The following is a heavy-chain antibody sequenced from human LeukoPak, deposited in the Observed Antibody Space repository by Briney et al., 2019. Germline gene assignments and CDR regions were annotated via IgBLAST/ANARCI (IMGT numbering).Heavy chain of an antibody. V-gene: IGHV4-4*07. CDR3: ARGSSWYDY. CDR1: DGSISSDY. D-gene: IGHD6-13*01. J-gene: IGHJ4*02. Sequence: SETLSLTCTVSDGSISSDYWTWIRQPAGKGLEWIGRIYTSGSTNYNPSLKSRVTMSVDTSKNQLSLKLTSVTAADTAVYYCARGSSWYDYWGQGILVTVSS. CDR2: IYTSGST.